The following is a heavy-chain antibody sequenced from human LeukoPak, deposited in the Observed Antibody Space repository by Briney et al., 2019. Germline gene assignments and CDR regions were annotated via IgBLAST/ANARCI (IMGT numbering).Heavy chain of an antibody. Sequence: SVKVSCKASGGTLSSYAISWVRQAPGQGLEWMGGIIPIFGTANYAQKFQGRVTITADESTSTAYVELSSLRSEDTAVYYCASHHSSSWYDAVDYWGQGTLVTVSS. J-gene: IGHJ4*02. CDR2: IIPIFGTA. V-gene: IGHV1-69*13. D-gene: IGHD6-13*01. CDR3: ASHHSSSWYDAVDY. CDR1: GGTLSSYA.